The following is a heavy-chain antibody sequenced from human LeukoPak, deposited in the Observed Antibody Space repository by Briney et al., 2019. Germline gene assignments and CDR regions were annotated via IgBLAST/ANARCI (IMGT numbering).Heavy chain of an antibody. CDR2: IYYSGST. J-gene: IGHJ4*02. D-gene: IGHD1-26*01. Sequence: PSETLSLTCTVFGGSISSYYWSWIRQPPGKGLEWIGYIYYSGSTNYNPSLKNRVTISVDTSKNQFSLKLSSVTAADTAVYYCARRSGSYWAAKFDYWGQGTLVTVSS. V-gene: IGHV4-59*01. CDR1: GGSISSYY. CDR3: ARRSGSYWAAKFDY.